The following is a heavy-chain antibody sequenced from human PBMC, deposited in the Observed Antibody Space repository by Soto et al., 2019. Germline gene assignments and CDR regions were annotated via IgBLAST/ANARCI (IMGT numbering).Heavy chain of an antibody. CDR2: VSGYNGET. D-gene: IGHD6-19*01. CDR1: GYTFTKFG. J-gene: IGHJ6*02. Sequence: QVQLVQSGAEVMKPGASVKVSCKASGYTFTKFGISWVRQAPGQGLEWMGWVSGYNGETSYAQSLQGRVTMTTDTSTTTAYMELRSLRSDDTAVFYCAREGLGIYYYNGMDVWGQGTTVTVSS. CDR3: AREGLGIYYYNGMDV. V-gene: IGHV1-18*01.